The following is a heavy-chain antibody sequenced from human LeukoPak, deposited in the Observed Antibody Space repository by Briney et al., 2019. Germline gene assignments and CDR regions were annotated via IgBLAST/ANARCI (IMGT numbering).Heavy chain of an antibody. CDR2: IKQDGSEK. CDR1: GFTFSSYW. D-gene: IGHD5-18*01. CDR3: ARGGRDTAMVGPSHGGALFQH. J-gene: IGHJ1*01. Sequence: PGGSLRLSCAASGFTFSSYWMSWVRQAPGKGLEWVANIKQDGSEKYYVDSVKGRFTISRDNAKNSLYLQMNSLRAEDTAVYYCARGGRDTAMVGPSHGGALFQHWGQGTLVTGSS. V-gene: IGHV3-7*01.